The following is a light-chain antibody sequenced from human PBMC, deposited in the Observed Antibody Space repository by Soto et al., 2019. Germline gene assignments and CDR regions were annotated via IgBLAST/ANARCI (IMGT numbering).Light chain of an antibody. Sequence: QSALTQPRSVSGSPGQSVTISCTGTSGDVGGYNFVSWYQQHPGKAPTLMIFDVSQRPSGVPDRFSGSKSGNTASLTISGLQADDEAGYYCYSYGGRYTWVFGVGTKVTVL. CDR3: YSYGGRYTWV. V-gene: IGLV2-11*01. J-gene: IGLJ3*02. CDR2: DVS. CDR1: SGDVGGYNF.